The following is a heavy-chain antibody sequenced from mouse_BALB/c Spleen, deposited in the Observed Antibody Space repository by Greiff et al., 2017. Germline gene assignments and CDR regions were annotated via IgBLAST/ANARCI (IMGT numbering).Heavy chain of an antibody. V-gene: IGHV1-69*01. D-gene: IGHD1-2*01. CDR1: GYTFTDYW. CDR2: IDTSDSYT. Sequence: QVQLQQPGAELVLPGASVKMSCTASGYTFTDYWMHWVKQRPGQGLEWIGAIDTSDSYTSYNQKFKGKATLTVDESSSTAYMQLSSLTSEDSAVYYCARERVRLGFFDYWGQGTTLTVSS. J-gene: IGHJ2*01. CDR3: ARERVRLGFFDY.